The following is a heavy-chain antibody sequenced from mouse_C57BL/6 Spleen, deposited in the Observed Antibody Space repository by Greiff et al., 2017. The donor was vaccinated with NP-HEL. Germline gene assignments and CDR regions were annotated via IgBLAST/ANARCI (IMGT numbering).Heavy chain of an antibody. CDR2: IDPSDGYT. D-gene: IGHD1-1*02. CDR3: ASCGGYLSWFAY. Sequence: QVQLQQSGAELVMPGASVKLSCKASGYTFTSYRMHWVKQRPGQGLEWIGEIDPSDGYTNYNQKFKGKSTLTVDKSSSTAYMELSSLTSEDSAVYYCASCGGYLSWFAYWGQGTLVTVSA. V-gene: IGHV1-69*01. CDR1: GYTFTSYR. J-gene: IGHJ3*01.